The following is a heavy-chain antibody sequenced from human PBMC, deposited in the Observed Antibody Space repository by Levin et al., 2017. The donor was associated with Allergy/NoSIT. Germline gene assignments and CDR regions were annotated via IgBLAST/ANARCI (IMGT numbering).Heavy chain of an antibody. J-gene: IGHJ1*01. D-gene: IGHD4-23*01. Sequence: SEPLSLTCSVSGDSVSSGTYHWCWIRQPPGKGLEWIGCFSDTGDTNGSPSLNSPVTISIDTSKNQLSLRLRSVTAADTAVYFCAAYYRGYGGKGSWGQGTLVTVSS. CDR1: GDSVSSGTYH. CDR2: FSDTGDT. V-gene: IGHV4-61*01. CDR3: AAYYRGYGGKGS.